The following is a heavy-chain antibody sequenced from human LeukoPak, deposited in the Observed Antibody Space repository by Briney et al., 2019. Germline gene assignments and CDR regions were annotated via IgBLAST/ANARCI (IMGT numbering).Heavy chain of an antibody. Sequence: SETLSLTCTVSGGSISSSSYYWGWIRQPPGKGLEWIGSIYYSGSTYYNPSLKSRVTISVDTSKNQFSLKLSSVIAADTAVYYCAIIGGYYYYMDVWGKGTTVTVSS. CDR3: AIIGGYYYYMDV. CDR1: GGSISSSSYY. D-gene: IGHD1-26*01. J-gene: IGHJ6*03. CDR2: IYYSGST. V-gene: IGHV4-39*07.